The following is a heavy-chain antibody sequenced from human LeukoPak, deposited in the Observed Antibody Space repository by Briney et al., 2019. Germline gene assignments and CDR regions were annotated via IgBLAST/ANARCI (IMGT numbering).Heavy chain of an antibody. Sequence: SETLSLTCTVSGGSISSYYWSWIRQPAGKGLEWIGRIYTSGSTNYNPSLKSRVTMSVDTSKNQVSLKLSSVTAADTAVYYCAREGFLRWLEYYYYYMDVWGKGTTVTVSS. J-gene: IGHJ6*03. V-gene: IGHV4-4*07. CDR2: IYTSGST. D-gene: IGHD4-23*01. CDR3: AREGFLRWLEYYYYYMDV. CDR1: GGSISSYY.